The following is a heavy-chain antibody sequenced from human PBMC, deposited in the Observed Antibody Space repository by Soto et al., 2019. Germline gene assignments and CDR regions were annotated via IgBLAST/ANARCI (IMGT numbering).Heavy chain of an antibody. D-gene: IGHD6-13*01. CDR1: GYTFTSYG. V-gene: IGHV1-18*01. CDR3: ARDPPSNRRRWGMDV. Sequence: ASVKVSCKASGYTFTSYGISWVRQAPGQGLEWMGWISAYNGNTNYAQKLQGRVTMTTDTSTSTAYMELRSLRSDDTAVYYCARDPPSNRRRWGMDVWGQGTTVTVSS. J-gene: IGHJ6*02. CDR2: ISAYNGNT.